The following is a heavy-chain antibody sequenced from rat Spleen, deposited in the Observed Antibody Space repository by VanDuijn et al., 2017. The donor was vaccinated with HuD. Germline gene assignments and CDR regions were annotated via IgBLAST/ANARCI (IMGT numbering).Heavy chain of an antibody. CDR2: ITNIAGRT. Sequence: EVRLVESGGGLVHPGRSLKLSCVASGFTFNNYWMTWIRQAPGKGLEWVASITNIAGRTHYPDSVKGRFTISRDNAENTVYLQMNSLRSEDTATYYCTSHGARVSRFAYWGQGTLVTVSS. V-gene: IGHV5-31*01. CDR3: TSHGARVSRFAY. D-gene: IGHD1-4*01. J-gene: IGHJ3*01. CDR1: GFTFNNYW.